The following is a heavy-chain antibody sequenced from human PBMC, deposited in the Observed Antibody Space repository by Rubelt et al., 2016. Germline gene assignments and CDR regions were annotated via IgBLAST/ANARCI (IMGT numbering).Heavy chain of an antibody. V-gene: IGHV1-24*01. CDR2: FDPADGET. J-gene: IGHJ3*02. D-gene: IGHD3-10*01. CDR3: ATRTVGVIGPHAFDI. Sequence: QVQLVQSGAVLKKPGASVKVSCKVSGDTLSVFSIHWVRQAPGKGLEWMGGFDPADGETIYAQKFQGRVTMTEDTSTDTAYMELSSLRSEDTAVYYCATRTVGVIGPHAFDIWGQGTMVTVSS. CDR1: GDTLSVFS.